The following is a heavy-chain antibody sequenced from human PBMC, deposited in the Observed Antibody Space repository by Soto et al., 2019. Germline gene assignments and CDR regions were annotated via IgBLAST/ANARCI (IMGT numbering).Heavy chain of an antibody. CDR2: IYSGGST. CDR1: GFTVSSNY. D-gene: IGHD2-2*01. J-gene: IGHJ6*03. Sequence: EVQLVESGGGLVQPGGSLRLSCAASGFTVSSNYMSWVRQAPGKGLEWVSVIYSGGSTYYADSVKGRFTISRENSKNKLYLQMNSLRAEDTAVYYCAREDSGVVPDTEDYYYYIDVWGKGTTVTVSS. CDR3: AREDSGVVPDTEDYYYYIDV. V-gene: IGHV3-66*01.